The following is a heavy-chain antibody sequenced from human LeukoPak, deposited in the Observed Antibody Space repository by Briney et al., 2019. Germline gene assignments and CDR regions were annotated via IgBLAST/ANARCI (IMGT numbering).Heavy chain of an antibody. V-gene: IGHV1-69*04. CDR3: ARVKGAMIVVVGNAFDI. J-gene: IGHJ3*02. CDR1: GGTFSSYA. D-gene: IGHD3-22*01. Sequence: SVKVSCKASGGTFSSYAISWVRQAPGQGLEWMGRIIPILGIANYAQKFQGRVTITADKSTSTAYMELSSLRSEDTAVYYCARVKGAMIVVVGNAFDIWGQGTMVTASS. CDR2: IIPILGIA.